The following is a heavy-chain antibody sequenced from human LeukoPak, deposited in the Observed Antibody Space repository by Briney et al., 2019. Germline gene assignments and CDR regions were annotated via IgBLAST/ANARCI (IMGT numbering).Heavy chain of an antibody. CDR1: GFSFSSYA. CDR2: ISSSGGST. V-gene: IGHV3-64*04. J-gene: IGHJ4*02. CDR3: AKDMYSSHPPLDS. Sequence: GGSLRLSCSASGFSFSSYAMHWVRQAPGERLQHVSAISSSGGSTYYADSVKGRFTFSRDNSKNTLYLQMNSLRAEDTAVYYCAKDMYSSHPPLDSWGQGTLVTVSS. D-gene: IGHD6-13*01.